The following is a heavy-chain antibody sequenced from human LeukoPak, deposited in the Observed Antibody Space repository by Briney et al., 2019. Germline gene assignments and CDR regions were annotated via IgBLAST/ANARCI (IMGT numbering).Heavy chain of an antibody. CDR1: GGSISSYY. V-gene: IGHV4-59*08. CDR3: ARVVGDYYDSSGYYHCWFDP. J-gene: IGHJ5*02. D-gene: IGHD3-22*01. CDR2: IYYSGST. Sequence: SETLSLTCNVSGGSISSYYWSWIRQPPGKGLEWIGYIYYSGSTYYNPSLKSRVTISVDTSKNQFSLKLSSVTAADTAVYYCARVVGDYYDSSGYYHCWFDPWGQGTLVTVSS.